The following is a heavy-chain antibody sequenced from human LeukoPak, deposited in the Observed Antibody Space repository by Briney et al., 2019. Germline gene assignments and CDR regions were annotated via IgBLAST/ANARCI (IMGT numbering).Heavy chain of an antibody. Sequence: GASVKVSCKASGGTFSSYAISWVRQAPGQGLEWMGRIIPIFGTANYAQKFQGRVTITTDESRSTAYMELSSLRSEDTAVYYCAATMVRGNTLDYWGQGTLVTVSS. CDR2: IIPIFGTA. CDR1: GGTFSSYA. V-gene: IGHV1-69*05. J-gene: IGHJ4*02. D-gene: IGHD3-10*01. CDR3: AATMVRGNTLDY.